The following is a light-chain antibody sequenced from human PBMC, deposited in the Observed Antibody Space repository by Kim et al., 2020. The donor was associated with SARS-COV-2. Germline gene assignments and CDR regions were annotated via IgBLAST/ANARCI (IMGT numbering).Light chain of an antibody. Sequence: DIQMTQSPSSLAASVGDRVTIACRASQIIGTYLNWYQQKPGKAPKLLIYAASSLQSGVPSRFIGSGSGTDFTLTISSLQPEDFATYYCQQSHTTPLLSFGGGTKVDIK. CDR3: QQSHTTPLLS. J-gene: IGKJ4*01. CDR1: QIIGTY. V-gene: IGKV1-39*01. CDR2: AAS.